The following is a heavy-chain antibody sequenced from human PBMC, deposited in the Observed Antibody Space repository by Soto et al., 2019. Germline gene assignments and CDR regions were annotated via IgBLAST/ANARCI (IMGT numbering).Heavy chain of an antibody. CDR3: ARSDYGDPAGWFDP. V-gene: IGHV4-31*03. J-gene: IGHJ5*02. Sequence: QVQLQESGPGLVKPSQTLSLTCTVSGGSISSGGYYWSWIRQHPGKGLEWIGYIYYSGSTYYNPSLKSRVTISVDTSKNQFALKLSSVTAADTAVYYCARSDYGDPAGWFDPWGQGTLVTVSS. CDR1: GGSISSGGYY. CDR2: IYYSGST. D-gene: IGHD4-17*01.